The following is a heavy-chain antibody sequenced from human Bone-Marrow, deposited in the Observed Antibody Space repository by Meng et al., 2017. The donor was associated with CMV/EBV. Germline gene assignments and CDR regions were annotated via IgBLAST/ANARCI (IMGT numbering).Heavy chain of an antibody. V-gene: IGHV3-7*03. D-gene: IGHD4-23*01. J-gene: IGHJ6*02. Sequence: GGSLRLSCAASGFTFSSYWMSWVRQAPGKGLEWVANIKQDGSEKYYVDSVKGRFTISRDNAKNSLYLQMNSLRAEDTAVYYCARVGGNSAYYYGMDVWGQGTTVTVSS. CDR2: IKQDGSEK. CDR1: GFTFSSYW. CDR3: ARVGGNSAYYYGMDV.